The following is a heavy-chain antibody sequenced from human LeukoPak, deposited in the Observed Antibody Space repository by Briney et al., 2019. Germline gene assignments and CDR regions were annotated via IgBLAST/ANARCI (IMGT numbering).Heavy chain of an antibody. CDR3: ARQSYYYDSSGYYAPSFEDY. J-gene: IGHJ4*02. Sequence: GESLKISFKGSGYSFTSYWIGWVRQMPGKGLEWMGIIYPGDSDTRYSPSFQGQVTISADKSISTAYLQWSSLKASDTAMYYCARQSYYYDSSGYYAPSFEDYWGQGTLVTVSS. D-gene: IGHD3-22*01. V-gene: IGHV5-51*01. CDR1: GYSFTSYW. CDR2: IYPGDSDT.